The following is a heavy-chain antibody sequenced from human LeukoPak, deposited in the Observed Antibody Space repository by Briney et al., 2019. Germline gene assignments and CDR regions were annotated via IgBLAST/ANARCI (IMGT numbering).Heavy chain of an antibody. CDR1: GFTFSDYY. CDR3: AKGRRQWLVDY. D-gene: IGHD6-19*01. CDR2: ISSSGSTI. J-gene: IGHJ4*02. Sequence: GGSLRLSCAASGFTFSDYYMSWIRQAPGKGLEWVSYISSSGSTIYYADSVKGRFTISRDNAKNSLYLQMSSLRAEDTAVYYCAKGRRQWLVDYWGQGTLVTVSS. V-gene: IGHV3-11*04.